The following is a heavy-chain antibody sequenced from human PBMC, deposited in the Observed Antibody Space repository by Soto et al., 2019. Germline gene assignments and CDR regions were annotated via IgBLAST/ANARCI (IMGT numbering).Heavy chain of an antibody. CDR2: INDDGIST. J-gene: IGHJ4*02. CDR1: GFPFRMYW. CDR3: TRGPRPPLNGTGAF. Sequence: GGSLRLSCAASGFPFRMYWMHLVRQFPGKGPEWVSRINDDGISTNYADSVKGRFTISRDNAKNNLYLQMKALRVEDTGVYYCTRGPRPPLNGTGAFWGQGTLFTVSS. D-gene: IGHD3-10*01. V-gene: IGHV3-74*01.